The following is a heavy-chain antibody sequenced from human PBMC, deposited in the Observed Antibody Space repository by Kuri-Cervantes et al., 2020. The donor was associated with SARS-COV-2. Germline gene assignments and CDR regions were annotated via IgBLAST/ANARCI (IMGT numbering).Heavy chain of an antibody. CDR2: IDWDDDK. CDR3: ARIQAATVIADY. CDR1: GFSLNTNGMC. Sequence: SGPTLVKPTQTLTLTCTFSGFSLNTNGMCVSWIRQPPGKALEWLARIDWDDDKYYSRSLETRLTISKDTSKNQVVLTMTNVDPVDTATYYCARIQAATVIADYWGQGTLVTVSS. V-gene: IGHV2-70*11. D-gene: IGHD4-11*01. J-gene: IGHJ4*02.